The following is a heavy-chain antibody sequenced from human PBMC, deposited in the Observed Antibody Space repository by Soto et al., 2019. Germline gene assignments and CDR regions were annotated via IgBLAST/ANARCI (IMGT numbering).Heavy chain of an antibody. CDR1: GFTFSSYA. CDR3: AKGLGQNWNFDY. CDR2: ISGSGGTA. Sequence: EVQLLESGGGSVQPGGSLRLSCAASGFTFSSYAMHWVRRPPAKGLEWVSSISGSGGTAYYAVSVKGRFSISRDSLVNTLFLQMNSLRAEDTAVYYCAKGLGQNWNFDYWGQGSLVTVSP. V-gene: IGHV3-23*01. J-gene: IGHJ4*02. D-gene: IGHD1-1*01.